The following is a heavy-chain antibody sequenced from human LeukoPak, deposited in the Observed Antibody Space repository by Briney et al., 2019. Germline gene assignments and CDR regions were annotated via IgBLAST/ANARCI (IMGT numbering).Heavy chain of an antibody. V-gene: IGHV3-23*01. Sequence: GGSLRLSCAASGFTFSSYAMSWVRQAPGKGLEWVSAISGSGGSTYYADSVKGRFTISRDNAKNSLYLQMNSLRDEDTAVYYCARRSIFDYWGQGTLVTVSS. CDR2: ISGSGGST. CDR1: GFTFSSYA. D-gene: IGHD3-10*01. CDR3: ARRSIFDY. J-gene: IGHJ4*02.